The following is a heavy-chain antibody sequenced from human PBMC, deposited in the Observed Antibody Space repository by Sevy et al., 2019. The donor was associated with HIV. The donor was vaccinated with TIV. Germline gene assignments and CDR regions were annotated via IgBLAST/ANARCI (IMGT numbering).Heavy chain of an antibody. CDR2: IYYSGST. CDR3: ARESIAVAGPLIDY. CDR1: AGSISSYY. J-gene: IGHJ4*02. Sequence: SETLSLTCTVSAGSISSYYWSWIRQPPGKGLEWIGYIYYSGSTNYNPSLKSRVTISVDTSKNQFSLKLSSVTAADTAVYYCARESIAVAGPLIDYWGQGTLVTVSS. V-gene: IGHV4-59*01. D-gene: IGHD6-19*01.